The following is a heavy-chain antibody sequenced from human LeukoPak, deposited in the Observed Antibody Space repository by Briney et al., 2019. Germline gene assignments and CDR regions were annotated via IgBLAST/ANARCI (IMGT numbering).Heavy chain of an antibody. CDR3: AAAYHCSGGSCHYYYYYGMDV. V-gene: IGHV1-58*02. D-gene: IGHD2-15*01. Sequence: SVKVSCKASGFTFTSSAMQWVRQARGQRLEWIGWIVVGSGNTNYTQKFQERVTITRDMSTSTAYMELSSLRSEDTAVYYCAAAYHCSGGSCHYYYYYGMDVRGQGTTVTASS. CDR2: IVVGSGNT. CDR1: GFTFTSSA. J-gene: IGHJ6*02.